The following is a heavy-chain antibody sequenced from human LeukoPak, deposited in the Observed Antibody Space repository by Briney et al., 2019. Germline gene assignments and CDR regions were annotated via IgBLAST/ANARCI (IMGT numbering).Heavy chain of an antibody. CDR1: GDIVSSNSSA. V-gene: IGHV6-1*01. CDR2: TFYSSKWYN. J-gene: IGHJ3*02. Sequence: SQTLSLTCALSGDIVSSNSSAWNWIRQTPSRGLEWLGRTFYSSKWYNDYTSSVKSRITIKPDTSKNQFSLQLKSVTPEDTAVYYCARGDCSSGICYSDSAFDIWGQGTMVTVSS. D-gene: IGHD2-15*01. CDR3: ARGDCSSGICYSDSAFDI.